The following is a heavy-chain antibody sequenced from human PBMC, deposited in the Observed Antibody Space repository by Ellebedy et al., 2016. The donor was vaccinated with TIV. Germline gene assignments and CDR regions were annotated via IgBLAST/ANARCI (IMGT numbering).Heavy chain of an antibody. D-gene: IGHD2-21*02. CDR1: GGSIVNSPYF. J-gene: IGHJ4*02. Sequence: SETLSLTXTVSGGSIVNSPYFWGWIRQPPWKGLEWIGSISYRGSTFYIPALKSRVTMSVDTSKDQFSLKVRSVTAADTAFYFCARVAAAGHLSSVDFWGQGTLVTVSS. CDR3: ARVAAAGHLSSVDF. V-gene: IGHV4-39*01. CDR2: ISYRGST.